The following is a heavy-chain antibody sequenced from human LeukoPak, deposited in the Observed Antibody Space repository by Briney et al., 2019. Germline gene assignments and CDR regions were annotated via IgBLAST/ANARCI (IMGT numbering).Heavy chain of an antibody. D-gene: IGHD3-10*01. CDR1: GYTFTVYY. CDR2: ISPNSGGT. Sequence: ASVTVSCTASGYTFTVYYMHWVRQAPGQGLEWIGWISPNSGGTNYAQTFQGRVTKTRDTSISTAYMELSRLRSDDTAVYYCARSGFYFDYWGQGTRVTVSS. V-gene: IGHV1-2*02. J-gene: IGHJ4*02. CDR3: ARSGFYFDY.